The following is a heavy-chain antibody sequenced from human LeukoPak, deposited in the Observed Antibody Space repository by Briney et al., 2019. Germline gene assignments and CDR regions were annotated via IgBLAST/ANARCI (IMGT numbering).Heavy chain of an antibody. CDR3: ATGVHRDWFGELSRYMDV. J-gene: IGHJ6*03. V-gene: IGHV4-4*07. CDR2: IYSSGGT. Sequence: SETLSLTCTVSGGSISSYYWSWIRQPAGKGLEWIGRIYSSGGTNYNPSLKSRVTMSVDTSKNQLSLKLSSVTAADTAVYYCATGVHRDWFGELSRYMDVWGKGTTVTISS. CDR1: GGSISSYY. D-gene: IGHD3-10*01.